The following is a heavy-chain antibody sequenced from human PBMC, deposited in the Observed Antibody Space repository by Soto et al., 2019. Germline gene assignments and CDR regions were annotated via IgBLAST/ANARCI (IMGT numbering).Heavy chain of an antibody. V-gene: IGHV3-23*01. D-gene: IGHD1-26*01. J-gene: IGHJ4*02. Sequence: EVQLLESGGGLVQPGGSLRLSCAASGFTFSSYAMNWVRQAPGKGLEWVSVISGSGGSTYYADSVKGRFTISRDNSKNMLYLQMNGLRAEDTAVYYCARRGSGSYYDYWGQGTLVTVSS. CDR3: ARRGSGSYYDY. CDR1: GFTFSSYA. CDR2: ISGSGGST.